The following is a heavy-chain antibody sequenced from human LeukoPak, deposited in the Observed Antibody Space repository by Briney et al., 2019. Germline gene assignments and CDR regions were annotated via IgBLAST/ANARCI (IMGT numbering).Heavy chain of an antibody. J-gene: IGHJ4*02. CDR1: GFTSSSYA. CDR2: ISGSGDKT. V-gene: IGHV3-23*01. Sequence: GGALRLSCAASGFTSSSYAMDWVRQAPGKGLEWVSTISGSGDKTYYADSVRGRFTISRDNSKNTLYLQMNSLRADDTAVYYCAKDRSERTTSCSNYWGQGTLVTVSS. D-gene: IGHD2-2*01. CDR3: AKDRSERTTSCSNY.